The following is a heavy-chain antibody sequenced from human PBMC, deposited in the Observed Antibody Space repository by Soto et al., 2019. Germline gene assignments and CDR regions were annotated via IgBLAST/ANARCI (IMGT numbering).Heavy chain of an antibody. CDR3: AGDPYYYASDY. V-gene: IGHV3-11*01. CDR2: ISGSGSDI. Sequence: PGGSLRLSCAASGFTFSDHYMTWIRQAPGKGLEWISYISGSGSDIYQADSVKGRFTVSRDNAKNSLYLQMSSLRAEGTAVYYCAGDPYYYASDYWGQGTLVTVSS. J-gene: IGHJ4*02. D-gene: IGHD3-10*01. CDR1: GFTFSDHY.